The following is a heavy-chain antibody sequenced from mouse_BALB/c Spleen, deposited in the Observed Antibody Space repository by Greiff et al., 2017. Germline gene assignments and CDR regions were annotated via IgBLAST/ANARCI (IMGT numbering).Heavy chain of an antibody. Sequence: VQLQQSAAELARPGASVKMSCKASGYTFTSYTMHWVQQRPGQGLEWIGYINPSSGYTEYNQKFKDKTTLTADKSSSTAYMQLSSLTSEDSAVYYCARELGSWFAYWGQGTLVTVSA. J-gene: IGHJ3*01. CDR3: ARELGSWFAY. D-gene: IGHD4-1*01. CDR2: INPSSGYT. CDR1: GYTFTSYT. V-gene: IGHV1-4*02.